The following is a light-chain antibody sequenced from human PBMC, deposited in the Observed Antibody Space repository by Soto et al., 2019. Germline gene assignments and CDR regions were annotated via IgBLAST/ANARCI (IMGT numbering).Light chain of an antibody. CDR1: SYNIGAGFD. J-gene: IGLJ3*02. V-gene: IGLV1-40*01. CDR3: QSYDSSLSASSPSWV. Sequence: QSVLTQPPSVSGAPGQRVTISCTGSSYNIGAGFDVHWYQQFPGTAPQLLIYGNNNRPSGVPDRFSGSKSGTSASLAITGLQAEDEADDDGQSYDSSLSASSPSWVFGGGTKLTVL. CDR2: GNN.